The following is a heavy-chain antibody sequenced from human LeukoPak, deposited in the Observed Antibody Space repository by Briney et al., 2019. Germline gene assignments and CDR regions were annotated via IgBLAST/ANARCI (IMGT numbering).Heavy chain of an antibody. Sequence: GGSLRLSCAASGFTFSTYGMTWVRQAPGKGLEWISYISSSSDSIKYADSVKGRFTISRDNAKNLLYLEMDSLGAEDTAVYYCARDGTYSSSWVTSYDYWGQGTLVTVSS. V-gene: IGHV3-48*04. CDR1: GFTFSTYG. CDR3: ARDGTYSSSWVTSYDY. D-gene: IGHD6-13*01. CDR2: ISSSSDSI. J-gene: IGHJ4*02.